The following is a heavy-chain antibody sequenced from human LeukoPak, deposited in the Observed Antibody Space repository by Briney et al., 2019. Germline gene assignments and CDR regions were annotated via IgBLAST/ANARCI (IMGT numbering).Heavy chain of an antibody. D-gene: IGHD2-2*02. Sequence: GRSLRLSCVTSGFTFSNHAMHWVRQAPGKGLEWVAVISDDGTSKYYADSVKGRFTISRDNSKNTLYLQMNSLRAEDTAVYYCARDGYCSSTSCYTGLDYWGQGTLVTVSS. J-gene: IGHJ4*02. V-gene: IGHV3-30*04. CDR3: ARDGYCSSTSCYTGLDY. CDR2: ISDDGTSK. CDR1: GFTFSNHA.